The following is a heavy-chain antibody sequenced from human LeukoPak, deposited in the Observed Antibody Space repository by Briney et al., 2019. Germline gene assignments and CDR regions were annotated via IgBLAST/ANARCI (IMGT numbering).Heavy chain of an antibody. Sequence: PGGSLRLSCAAFGFTFSSYSMNWVRQAPGKGLEWVSSISSSSYIYYADSVKGRFTISRDNAKNSLYLQMNSLRAEDTAVYYCARVLGDDFWSGYYSSYYYYMDVWGKGTTVTVSS. CDR3: ARVLGDDFWSGYYSSYYYYMDV. CDR1: GFTFSSYS. D-gene: IGHD3-3*01. J-gene: IGHJ6*03. CDR2: ISSSSYI. V-gene: IGHV3-21*01.